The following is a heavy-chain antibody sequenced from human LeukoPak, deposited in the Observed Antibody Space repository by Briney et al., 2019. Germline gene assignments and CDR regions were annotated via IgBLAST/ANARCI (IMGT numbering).Heavy chain of an antibody. CDR2: INTDSGNP. J-gene: IGHJ3*02. CDR3: AREILRFDI. CDR1: GYSFNSEG. Sequence: GASVKVSCKASGYSFNSEGMNWVRQAPGQGLEWMGWINTDSGNPTYAQGFTGRFVFSLDSSVSTAYLQISNLMPEDTAKYYCAREILRFDIWGQGTMVIVSS. V-gene: IGHV7-4-1*02.